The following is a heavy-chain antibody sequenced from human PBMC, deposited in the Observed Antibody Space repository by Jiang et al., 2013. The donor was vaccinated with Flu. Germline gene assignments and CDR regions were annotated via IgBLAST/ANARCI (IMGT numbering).Heavy chain of an antibody. CDR3: ATGVVVAATPAGFDY. CDR1: TELS. CDR2: FDPEDGET. V-gene: IGHV1-24*01. Sequence: TELSMHWVRQAPGKGLEWMGGFDPEDGETIYAQKFQGRVTMTEDTSTDTAYMELSSLRSEDTAVYYCATGVVVAATPAGFDYWGQGTLVTVSS. D-gene: IGHD2-15*01. J-gene: IGHJ4*02.